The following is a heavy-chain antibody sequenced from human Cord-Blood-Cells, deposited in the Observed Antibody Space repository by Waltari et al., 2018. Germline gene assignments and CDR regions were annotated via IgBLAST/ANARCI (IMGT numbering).Heavy chain of an antibody. D-gene: IGHD3-10*01. CDR3: ARDCYYGSGSYNAFDI. J-gene: IGHJ3*02. CDR1: GFTFSSYW. CDR2: IKSEGGST. V-gene: IGHV3-74*01. Sequence: EVQLVESGGGLVQPGGSLRLSCAASGFTFSSYWMHWVRPAPGKGLVWVSRIKSEGGSTSSADSVKGRFTISRDNAKNTLYLQMNSLRAEDTAVYYCARDCYYGSGSYNAFDIWGQGTMVTVSS.